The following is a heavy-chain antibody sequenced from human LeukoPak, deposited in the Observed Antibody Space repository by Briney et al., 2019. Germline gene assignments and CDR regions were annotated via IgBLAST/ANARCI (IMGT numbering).Heavy chain of an antibody. J-gene: IGHJ4*02. D-gene: IGHD2-2*01. V-gene: IGHV4-39*07. CDR2: IYYSGST. CDR3: ARDRPLYCSSTSCGDY. CDR1: GGSISSSSYY. Sequence: SETLSHTCTVSGGSISSSSYYWGWIRQPPGKGLEWIGSIYYSGSTYYNPSLKSRVTISVDTSKNQFSLKLSSVTAADTAVYYCARDRPLYCSSTSCGDYWGQGTLVTVSS.